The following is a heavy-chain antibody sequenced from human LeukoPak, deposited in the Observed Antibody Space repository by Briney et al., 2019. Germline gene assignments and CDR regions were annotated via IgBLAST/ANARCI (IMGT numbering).Heavy chain of an antibody. CDR2: IYSGGST. CDR3: ARGGVVPAAMDDY. V-gene: IGHV3-66*01. D-gene: IGHD2-2*01. Sequence: GGSLRLSCAASGFTVSSNYMSWVRQAPGKGLEWVSVIYSGGSTYYADSVKGRFTISRDNSKNTLYLQMNSPRAEDTAVYYCARGGVVPAAMDDYWGQGTLVTVSS. CDR1: GFTVSSNY. J-gene: IGHJ4*02.